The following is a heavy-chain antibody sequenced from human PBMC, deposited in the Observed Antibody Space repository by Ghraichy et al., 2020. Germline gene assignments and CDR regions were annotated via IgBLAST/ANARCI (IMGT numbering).Heavy chain of an antibody. J-gene: IGHJ3*02. Sequence: SETLSLTCTVSGGSISSSSYYWGWIRQPPGKGLEWIGSIYYSGSTYYNPSLKSRVTISVDTSKNQFSLKLSSVTAADTAVYYCASRIHVDTAMAHGDDAFDIWGQGTMVTVSS. CDR1: GGSISSSSYY. D-gene: IGHD5-18*01. CDR3: ASRIHVDTAMAHGDDAFDI. V-gene: IGHV4-39*07. CDR2: IYYSGST.